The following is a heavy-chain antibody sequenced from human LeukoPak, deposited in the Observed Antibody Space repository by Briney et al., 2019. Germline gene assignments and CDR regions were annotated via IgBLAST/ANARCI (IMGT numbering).Heavy chain of an antibody. J-gene: IGHJ4*02. V-gene: IGHV3-30*04. CDR1: GFTFSSYA. CDR2: ISYDGSNK. CDR3: ASQATTPRNDY. Sequence: GGSLRLSCAASGFTFSSYAMHWVRQAPGKGLEWVAVISYDGSNKYYADSVKGRFTISRDNSKNTLYLQMNSLRAEDTAVYYRASQATTPRNDYWGQGTLVTVSS. D-gene: IGHD5-12*01.